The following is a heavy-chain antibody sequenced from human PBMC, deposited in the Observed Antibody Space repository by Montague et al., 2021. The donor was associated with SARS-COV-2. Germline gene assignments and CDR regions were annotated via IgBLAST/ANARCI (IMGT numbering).Heavy chain of an antibody. V-gene: IGHV4-34*01. Sequence: SETLSLTCAVYGGSFSGYYWSWIRQPPGKGLEWIEEMNPSGSTNYNPSLKSRVTISIDTSKNQFSLKLSSVTAADTAVYYCAGGSGWYKYWYFDLWGRGTLVTVSS. J-gene: IGHJ2*01. CDR3: AGGSGWYKYWYFDL. CDR1: GGSFSGYY. D-gene: IGHD6-19*01. CDR2: MNPSGST.